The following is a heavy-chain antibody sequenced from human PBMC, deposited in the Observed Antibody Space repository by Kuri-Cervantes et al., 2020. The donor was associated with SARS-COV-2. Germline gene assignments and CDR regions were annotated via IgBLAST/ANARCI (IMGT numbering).Heavy chain of an antibody. D-gene: IGHD2-2*01. CDR2: IDYSGST. J-gene: IGHJ6*03. Sequence: GSLRLSCTVSGGSVTSSTFYWGWIRQPPVKGLEWIGSIDYSGSTYYNPSLKSRVTISVDTSKNQFSLKLSSVTAADTAVYYCARRKYAGYMDVWGKGTTVTVSS. CDR3: ARRKYAGYMDV. V-gene: IGHV4-39*01. CDR1: GGSVTSSTFY.